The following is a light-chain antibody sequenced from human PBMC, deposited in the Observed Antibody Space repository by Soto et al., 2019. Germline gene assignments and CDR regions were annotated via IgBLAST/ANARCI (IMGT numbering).Light chain of an antibody. V-gene: IGKV3-11*01. CDR3: QQRSNWPRT. Sequence: EIVMTQSPATLSVSPGERATLSCRASQSVSSNLAWYQQKPGQAPRLLIYDASNRATGIPARFSGSGSGTDFTLTISSLEPEDFAVYYCQQRSNWPRTFGQGTKGDIK. CDR1: QSVSSN. CDR2: DAS. J-gene: IGKJ1*01.